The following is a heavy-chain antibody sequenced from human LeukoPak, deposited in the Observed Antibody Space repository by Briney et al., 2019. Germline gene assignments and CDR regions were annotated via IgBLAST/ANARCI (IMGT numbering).Heavy chain of an antibody. J-gene: IGHJ4*02. V-gene: IGHV4-38-2*02. CDR3: ARFSGYCSANSCYPAY. CDR1: DDSITMYY. Sequence: SETLSLTCSVYDDSITMYYWTWSRQPPGKGLEWIGSIYHSGSTYYTPSLKSRVTMSVDTSNNLFSLKLTSVTAADTAVYYCARFSGYCSANSCYPAYWGQGTLVSVSS. CDR2: IYHSGST. D-gene: IGHD2-15*01.